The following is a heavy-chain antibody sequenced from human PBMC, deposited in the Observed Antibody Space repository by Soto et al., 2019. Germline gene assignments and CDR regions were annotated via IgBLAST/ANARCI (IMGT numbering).Heavy chain of an antibody. D-gene: IGHD1-26*01. V-gene: IGHV3-23*01. J-gene: IGHJ4*02. Sequence: EVQLLESGGGLVQPGGSLRLSCAASGFTFSSYAMSWVRQAPGKGLEWVSLITGSGVTTYYADSVEGRFTISRDNSKNTLYLQINSLIAEDTAVYYCAEAVSGSIRYFDYWGQGTLVTVSS. CDR3: AEAVSGSIRYFDY. CDR2: ITGSGVTT. CDR1: GFTFSSYA.